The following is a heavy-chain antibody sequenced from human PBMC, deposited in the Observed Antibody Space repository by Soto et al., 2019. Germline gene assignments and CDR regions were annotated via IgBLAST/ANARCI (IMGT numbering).Heavy chain of an antibody. V-gene: IGHV4-39*01. CDR3: ARHFLRLGELSLTYFDY. D-gene: IGHD3-16*02. J-gene: IGHJ4*02. CDR2: IYYSGST. CDR1: GGSISSSSYY. Sequence: QLQLQESGPGLVKPSETLSLTCTVSGGSISSSSYYWGWIRQPPGKGLEWIGSIYYSGSTYYNPSLKSRVTISVDTSKNQFSLKLSSVTAADTAVYYCARHFLRLGELSLTYFDYWGQGTLVTVSS.